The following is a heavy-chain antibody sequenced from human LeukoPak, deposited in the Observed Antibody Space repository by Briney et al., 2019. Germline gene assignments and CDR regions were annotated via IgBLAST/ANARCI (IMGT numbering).Heavy chain of an antibody. D-gene: IGHD2-15*01. V-gene: IGHV1-46*01. CDR1: GYTFTSYY. CDR2: INPSGGST. J-gene: IGHJ4*02. Sequence: ASMKVSCKTSGYTFTSYYMHWVQQAPGQGLEWMGIINPSGGSTSYAQKFQGRVTMTRDMSTSTVYMELSSLRSEDTAVYYCARPRSDIVVVVADLDYWGQGTLVTVSS. CDR3: ARPRSDIVVVVADLDY.